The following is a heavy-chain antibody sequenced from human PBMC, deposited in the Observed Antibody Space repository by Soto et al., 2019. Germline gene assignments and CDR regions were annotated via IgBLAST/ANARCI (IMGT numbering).Heavy chain of an antibody. D-gene: IGHD3-10*01. CDR2: IYYSGST. V-gene: IGHV4-39*01. CDR3: ASGSGSYFYYYYYGMDV. Sequence: PSETLSLTCTVSGGSISSSSYYWGWIRQPPGKGLEWIGSIYYSGSTYYNPSLKSRVTISVDTSKNQFSLKLSSVTAADTAVYYCASGSGSYFYYYYYGMDVWGQGTTVT. CDR1: GGSISSSSYY. J-gene: IGHJ6*02.